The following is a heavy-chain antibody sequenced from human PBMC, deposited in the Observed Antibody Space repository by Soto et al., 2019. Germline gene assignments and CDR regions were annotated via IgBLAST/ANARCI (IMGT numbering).Heavy chain of an antibody. V-gene: IGHV3-23*01. CDR2: VSPGGGTT. CDR3: AKGRRRLRLGELSFPFFDL. D-gene: IGHD3-16*02. Sequence: EVQLLESGGGLVQPGGSRRLSCEASGFTFNTHGMSWVRQPPGKGLEWVSRVSPGGGTTDYADSVKGRFTISRDNSKNTRYLQMNSLRVEDTAVYYCAKGRRRLRLGELSFPFFDLWGQGTQVTVSS. CDR1: GFTFNTHG. J-gene: IGHJ4*02.